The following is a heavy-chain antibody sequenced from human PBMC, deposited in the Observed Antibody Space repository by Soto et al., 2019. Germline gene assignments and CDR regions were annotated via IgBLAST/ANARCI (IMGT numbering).Heavy chain of an antibody. V-gene: IGHV3-30*18. D-gene: IGHD3-3*01. Sequence: ESGGGVVQPGRSLRLSCAASGFTFRSYGMHWVRQAPGKGLEWVAVISYDGSNKYYADSVKGRFTISIDNSKNTLYLQMNSLRAEDTAVYYCAKVQGVAEPLGMDVWGQGTTVTVSS. CDR2: ISYDGSNK. CDR1: GFTFRSYG. J-gene: IGHJ6*02. CDR3: AKVQGVAEPLGMDV.